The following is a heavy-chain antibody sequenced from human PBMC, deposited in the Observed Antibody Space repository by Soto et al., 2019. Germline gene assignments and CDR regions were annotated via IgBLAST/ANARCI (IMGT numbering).Heavy chain of an antibody. CDR1: GFTFRSYS. D-gene: IGHD6-13*01. Sequence: EVQLVESGGGLVKPGGSLRLSCAASGFTFRSYSMSWVRQAPGKGLEWVSSISSSSAYIYYGDSLKGRFTISRDNAKNSLYLQVNSLRAEDTAVYYCARGAVAGAGIPTYYFDYWGQGTLVTVSS. J-gene: IGHJ4*02. V-gene: IGHV3-21*01. CDR2: ISSSSAYI. CDR3: ARGAVAGAGIPTYYFDY.